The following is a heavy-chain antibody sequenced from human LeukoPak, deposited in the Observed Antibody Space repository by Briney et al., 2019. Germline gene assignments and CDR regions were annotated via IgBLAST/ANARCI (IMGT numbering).Heavy chain of an antibody. CDR1: GFTFKRYK. V-gene: IGHV3-21*01. J-gene: IGHJ4*02. CDR3: ARGALTMLRGVTPPDY. D-gene: IGHD3-10*01. CDR2: IIPSTGDI. Sequence: GGSPRLSCAASGFTFKRYKINWVPQAPGRGREWVSSIIPSTGDIHYADSVKGRFTISRDNAKNSLYLQINSLRAEDTAVYYCARGALTMLRGVTPPDYWGQGTLVTVSS.